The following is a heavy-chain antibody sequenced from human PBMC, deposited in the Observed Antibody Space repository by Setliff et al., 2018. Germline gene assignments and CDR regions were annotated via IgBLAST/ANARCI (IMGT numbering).Heavy chain of an antibody. CDR2: IYYSGRT. J-gene: IGHJ5*02. Sequence: SETLSLTCNVSGDSISSTYHWSWIRQPPGKGLEWIGSIYYSGRTNYNPSLKSRVTISVDTSKNQFSLKLSSVTAADTAVYYCARDVISGRWFDPRGQGTLVTVSS. CDR1: GDSISSTYH. V-gene: IGHV4-59*01. CDR3: ARDVISGRWFDP. D-gene: IGHD2-15*01.